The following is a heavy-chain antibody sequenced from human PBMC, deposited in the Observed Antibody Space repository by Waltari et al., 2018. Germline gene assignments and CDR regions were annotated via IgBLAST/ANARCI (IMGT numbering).Heavy chain of an antibody. CDR3: GTVAGTSLPVDY. Sequence: EVQLVESGGGLVQPGGSLRLSCAASGFTVSSNYMSWVRQAPGKGLEWVSGIDSGVSTYYADSGKGRFTISRDNSKNTLYLQMNSLRAEDTAVYYCGTVAGTSLPVDYWGQGTLVTVSS. J-gene: IGHJ4*02. V-gene: IGHV3-66*02. D-gene: IGHD6-19*01. CDR1: GFTVSSNY. CDR2: IDSGVST.